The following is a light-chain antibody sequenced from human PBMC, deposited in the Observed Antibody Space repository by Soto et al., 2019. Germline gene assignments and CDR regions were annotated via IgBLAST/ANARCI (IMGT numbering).Light chain of an antibody. J-gene: IGKJ2*01. CDR1: QSVSSN. CDR2: GAS. CDR3: QQYNNWPMYT. V-gene: IGKV3-15*01. Sequence: EIVKTQSPATLSVSPGERATLSCRASQSVSSNLAWYQQKPGQAPRLLLYGASTRATGIPARFSGSGSGTEFTLTISSLQSEDFAVYYCQQYNNWPMYTFGQGTKV.